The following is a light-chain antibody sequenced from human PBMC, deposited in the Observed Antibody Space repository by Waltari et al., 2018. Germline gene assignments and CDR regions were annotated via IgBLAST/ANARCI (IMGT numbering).Light chain of an antibody. Sequence: EIVLTQAPATLSLSPGERGTLSYRASQSIGNYLAGYQQKPGQAPRLLIYGASDRATGIPARFSGSGSGTDFTLTISSLEPEDFAVYYCQQRGDWPITFGQGTRLEIK. V-gene: IGKV3-11*01. CDR2: GAS. J-gene: IGKJ5*01. CDR3: QQRGDWPIT. CDR1: QSIGNY.